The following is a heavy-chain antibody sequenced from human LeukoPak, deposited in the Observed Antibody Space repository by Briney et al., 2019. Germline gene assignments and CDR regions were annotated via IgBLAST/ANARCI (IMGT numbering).Heavy chain of an antibody. D-gene: IGHD5-18*01. Sequence: GGSLRLSCVVSDLSFNRYLMHWVRQAPGKGLEWVTSISDDGTNKYYSDSVRGRFTISRDNSKSTLYLQMGSLRIEDTSMYYCVRGLWTAMGAGAYWGQGTLVAVSS. CDR1: DLSFNRYL. V-gene: IGHV3-30-3*01. CDR2: ISDDGTNK. J-gene: IGHJ4*02. CDR3: VRGLWTAMGAGAY.